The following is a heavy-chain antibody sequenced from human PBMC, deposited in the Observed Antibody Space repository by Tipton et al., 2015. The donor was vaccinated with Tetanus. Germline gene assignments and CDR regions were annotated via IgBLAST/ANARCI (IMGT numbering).Heavy chain of an antibody. J-gene: IGHJ4*02. V-gene: IGHV4-4*07. Sequence: TLSLTCTVSGGSVSSYYWTWFRQPPGKRLEWIGFVSSSGNSNYSPSLTGRVSMSLDTSKQQFSLSLTSATAADTAVYYCARGWSECSSWSCSPFASWGQGTLVTVSS. CDR3: ARGWSECSSWSCSPFAS. D-gene: IGHD2-2*01. CDR1: GGSVSSYY. CDR2: VSSSGNS.